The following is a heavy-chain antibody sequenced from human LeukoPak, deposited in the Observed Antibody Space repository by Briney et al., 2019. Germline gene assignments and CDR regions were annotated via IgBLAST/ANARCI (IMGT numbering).Heavy chain of an antibody. Sequence: SETPSLTCTVSGGSISSYYWSWIRQPARKGQGWIGRIYTSGSTHYNPSLRSRVTMSVATSKYHFSLKLSSVTAADTAFYYCAIQGVRFDDWGQGTLVTVSS. D-gene: IGHD3-10*01. CDR3: AIQGVRFDD. CDR2: IYTSGST. J-gene: IGHJ4*02. CDR1: GGSISSYY. V-gene: IGHV4-4*07.